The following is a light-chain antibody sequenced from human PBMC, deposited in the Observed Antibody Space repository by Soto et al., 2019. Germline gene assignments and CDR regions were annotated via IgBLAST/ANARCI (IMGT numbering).Light chain of an antibody. J-gene: IGKJ5*01. Sequence: DIQMTQSPSSVSASVGDRVTITCRASQGISSWLAWYQQKPGKAPELLSYGASSLQSGVPSRFGGSGSGTDFTLTISSLQPEDFATYYCQQSYSTPHTFGQGTRLEIK. CDR1: QGISSW. CDR3: QQSYSTPHT. CDR2: GAS. V-gene: IGKV1-12*01.